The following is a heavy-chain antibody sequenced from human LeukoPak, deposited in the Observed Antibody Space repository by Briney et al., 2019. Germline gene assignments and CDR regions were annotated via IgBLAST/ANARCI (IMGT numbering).Heavy chain of an antibody. CDR1: GFTLSSYA. Sequence: PGRSLRLSCAASGFTLSSYAMHWVRQAPGKGLVWVAIISYDGSNKYYADSVKGRFTISRDNSKNTLYLQINSLRAEDTAVYYCATDPDSSGYYYPIFDYWGQGTLVTVSS. D-gene: IGHD3-22*01. CDR2: ISYDGSNK. J-gene: IGHJ4*02. V-gene: IGHV3-30-3*01. CDR3: ATDPDSSGYYYPIFDY.